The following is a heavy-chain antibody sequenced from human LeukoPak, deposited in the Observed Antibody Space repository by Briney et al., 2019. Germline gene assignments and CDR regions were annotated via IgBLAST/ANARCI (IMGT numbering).Heavy chain of an antibody. CDR2: ISSSSSTI. Sequence: GGSLRLSCAASGFTFSSYSMNWVRQAPGKGLEWVSYISSSSSTIYYADSVKGRFTISRDNAKNSLYLQMNSLRAEDTAVYYCARVYSSHARGPLFDYWGQGTLVTVSS. CDR1: GFTFSSYS. V-gene: IGHV3-48*04. D-gene: IGHD6-13*01. CDR3: ARVYSSHARGPLFDY. J-gene: IGHJ4*02.